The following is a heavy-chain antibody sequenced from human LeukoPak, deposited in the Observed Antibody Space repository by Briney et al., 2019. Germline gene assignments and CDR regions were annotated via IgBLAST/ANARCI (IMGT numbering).Heavy chain of an antibody. CDR1: GFTFSDYY. Sequence: PGGSLRLSCAASGFTFSDYYMTWIRQAPGKGLEWVSYISSSDNTIYYADSVKGRFTISRDNAKNSLYLQMNSLRADDTAVYYCATDPQHDGDFWGQGTLVTVSS. D-gene: IGHD1-1*01. J-gene: IGHJ4*02. V-gene: IGHV3-11*01. CDR3: ATDPQHDGDF. CDR2: ISSSDNTI.